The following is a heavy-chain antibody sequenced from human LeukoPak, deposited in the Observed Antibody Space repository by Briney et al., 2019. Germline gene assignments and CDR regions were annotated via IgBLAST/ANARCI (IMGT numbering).Heavy chain of an antibody. CDR1: GFTFSSYS. J-gene: IGHJ4*02. V-gene: IGHV3-23*01. Sequence: PGGSLRLSCATSGFTFSSYSMTWVRQSPGKGLEWVSIINPSGDTTYYADSVKRRFTVSRDNSRKTLYLQMQSLRVEDTAVYYCASQTYRGSARYYSDYWGQGTLVTVSS. CDR2: INPSGDTT. CDR3: ASQTYRGSARYYSDY. D-gene: IGHD2-15*01.